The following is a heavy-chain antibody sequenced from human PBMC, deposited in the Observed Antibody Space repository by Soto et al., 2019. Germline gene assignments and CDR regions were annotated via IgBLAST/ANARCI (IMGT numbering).Heavy chain of an antibody. CDR2: ISGSGGST. V-gene: IGHV3-23*01. Sequence: EVQLLESGGGLVQPGGSLRLSCAASGFTFSSYAMSWVCQAPGKGLEWVSAISGSGGSTYYADSVKGRFTISRDNSKNTLYLQMNSLRAEDTAVYYCAKGSENSYRVFGEQYYYYGMDVWGQGTTVTVSS. CDR3: AKGSENSYRVFGEQYYYYGMDV. D-gene: IGHD5-18*01. CDR1: GFTFSSYA. J-gene: IGHJ6*02.